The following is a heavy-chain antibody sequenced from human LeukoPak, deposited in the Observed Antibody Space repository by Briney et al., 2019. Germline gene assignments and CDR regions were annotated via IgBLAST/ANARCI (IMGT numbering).Heavy chain of an antibody. D-gene: IGHD1-26*01. J-gene: IGHJ4*02. V-gene: IGHV4-59*01. Sequence: SETLSLTCTVSGGSISSYYWSWIRQPPGKGLEWIGYIYYSGSTNYNPSLKSRVTMSVDTSKNQFSLKLSSVTAADTAVYYCARGWELHPFDYWGQGTLVTVSS. CDR1: GGSISSYY. CDR2: IYYSGST. CDR3: ARGWELHPFDY.